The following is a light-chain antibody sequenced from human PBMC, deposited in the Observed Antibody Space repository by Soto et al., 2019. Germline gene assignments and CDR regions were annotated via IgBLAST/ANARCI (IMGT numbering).Light chain of an antibody. J-gene: IGLJ1*01. Sequence: QSVLTQPPSASGSPGPSVTISCTGVSSDVGGCDYVSWDQQHPGKPPKLIIYEVTQRPSGVPARFSGSKSGNTASLTVSGLQADAEAEYFCSSYAASTTIVFGNGTKLTV. V-gene: IGLV2-8*01. CDR1: SSDVGGCDY. CDR2: EVT. CDR3: SSYAASTTIV.